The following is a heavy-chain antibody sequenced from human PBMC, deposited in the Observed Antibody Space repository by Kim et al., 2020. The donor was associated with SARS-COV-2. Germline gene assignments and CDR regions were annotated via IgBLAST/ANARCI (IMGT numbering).Heavy chain of an antibody. J-gene: IGHJ4*02. CDR1: GFTFSSYA. CDR2: ISGSGGST. Sequence: GGSLRLSCAASGFTFSSYAMSWVRQAPGKGLEWVSAISGSGGSTYYADSVKGRFTISRDNSKNTLYLQMNSLRAEDTAVYYCVESPLLTYYYGSGEAEGYWGQGTLVTVSS. V-gene: IGHV3-23*01. D-gene: IGHD3-10*01. CDR3: VESPLLTYYYGSGEAEGY.